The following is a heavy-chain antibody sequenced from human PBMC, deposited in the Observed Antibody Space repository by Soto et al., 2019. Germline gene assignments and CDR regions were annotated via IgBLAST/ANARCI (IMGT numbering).Heavy chain of an antibody. V-gene: IGHV4-31*03. Sequence: QVQLQESGPGLVKPSQTLSLTCTVSGGSISSGGYYWSWIRQHPGKGLEWIGYIYYSGSTYYNPSLKSRVTISVDTSKNQFSLKLSSVTAADTAVYYCARGEQQLVHLEGLYRRWGQGTLVTVSS. CDR2: IYYSGST. CDR1: GGSISSGGYY. D-gene: IGHD6-13*01. J-gene: IGHJ4*02. CDR3: ARGEQQLVHLEGLYRR.